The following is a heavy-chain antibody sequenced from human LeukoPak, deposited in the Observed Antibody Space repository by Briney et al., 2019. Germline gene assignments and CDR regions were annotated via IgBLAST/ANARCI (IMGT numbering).Heavy chain of an antibody. CDR3: SAGSYLDN. D-gene: IGHD1-26*01. CDR2: IKQDGSEK. J-gene: IGHJ4*02. Sequence: GGSLRLSCAASGFIFSSYWMSWVRQAPGKGLEWVANIKQDGSEKWYVDSVKGRFTISRDNAKNSLFLQMNSLRAEDTAVYYCSAGSYLDNWGQGILVTVSS. CDR1: GFIFSSYW. V-gene: IGHV3-7*05.